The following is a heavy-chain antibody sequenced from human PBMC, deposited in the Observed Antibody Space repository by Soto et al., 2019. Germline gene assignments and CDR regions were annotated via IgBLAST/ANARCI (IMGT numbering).Heavy chain of an antibody. J-gene: IGHJ3*02. CDR2: ISPGGGST. V-gene: IGHV1-46*01. Sequence: QVQLVQSGAEVKKPGASVKVSCKASGSTFTMYYIHWVRQAPGQGLEWMGVISPGGGSTTYAQRFQARVTMTRDTSTSTVYMELGSLTSEDTAVYYCARDKVAATDAFDIWGQGTMVTVSS. CDR1: GSTFTMYY. CDR3: ARDKVAATDAFDI. D-gene: IGHD5-12*01.